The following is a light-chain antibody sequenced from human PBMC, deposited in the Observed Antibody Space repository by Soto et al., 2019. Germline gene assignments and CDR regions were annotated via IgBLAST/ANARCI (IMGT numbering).Light chain of an antibody. CDR2: EVT. Sequence: QSALTQPASVSGSPGQSITISCTGTSSDVGGYDYVSWFQQHPGKAPKLLIYEVTNRPSGVSNRFSGSKSGNTASLTISGLQAEDEADYYCNSYTTSSTVVFGGGTRSPS. J-gene: IGLJ3*02. CDR1: SSDVGGYDY. CDR3: NSYTTSSTVV. V-gene: IGLV2-14*01.